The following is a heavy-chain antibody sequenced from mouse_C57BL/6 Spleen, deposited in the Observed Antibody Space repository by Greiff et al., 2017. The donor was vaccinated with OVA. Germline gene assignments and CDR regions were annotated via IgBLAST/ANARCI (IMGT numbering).Heavy chain of an antibody. CDR3: AGSDYDPWFAY. Sequence: QVQLQQSGAELVRPGTSVKVSCKASGYAFTNYLIEWVKQRPGQGLEWIGVINPGSGGTNYNEKFKGKATLTADKSSSTAYMQLSSLTSEDSAVYFCAGSDYDPWFAYWGQGTLVTVSA. CDR2: INPGSGGT. D-gene: IGHD2-4*01. J-gene: IGHJ3*01. V-gene: IGHV1-54*01. CDR1: GYAFTNYL.